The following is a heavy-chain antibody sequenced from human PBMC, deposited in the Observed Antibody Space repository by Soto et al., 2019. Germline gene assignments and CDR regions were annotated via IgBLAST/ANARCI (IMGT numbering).Heavy chain of an antibody. CDR3: ARARRPCIDP. Sequence: QVQLQESGPGLVKPSQTLSLTCTVSGGSISSGGYYWSWIRQHPGKGLEWIGYIYYSGSTYYNPSLKXXVXIXXDTSKNQFSLKLSSVTAADTAVYYCARARRPCIDPWGQGTLVTVSS. CDR1: GGSISSGGYY. J-gene: IGHJ5*02. CDR2: IYYSGST. V-gene: IGHV4-31*01.